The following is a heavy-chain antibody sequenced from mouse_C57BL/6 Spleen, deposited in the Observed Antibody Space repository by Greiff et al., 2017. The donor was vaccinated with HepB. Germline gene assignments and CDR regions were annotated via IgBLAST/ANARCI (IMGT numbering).Heavy chain of an antibody. D-gene: IGHD1-1*01. V-gene: IGHV1-7*01. CDR2: INPSSGYT. CDR3: ARGPLCYCGSTPDY. CDR1: GYTFTSYW. J-gene: IGHJ2*01. Sequence: QVQLQQPGAELAKPGASVKLSCKASGYTFTSYWMHWVKQRPGQGLEWIGYINPSSGYTKYNQKFKDKATLTVDKSSSTAYMQLSSLTYEDSAVYYCARGPLCYCGSTPDYWGQGTTLTVSS.